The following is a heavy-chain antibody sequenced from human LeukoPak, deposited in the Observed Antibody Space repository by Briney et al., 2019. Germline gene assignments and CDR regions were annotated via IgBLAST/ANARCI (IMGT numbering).Heavy chain of an antibody. J-gene: IGHJ4*02. CDR1: GFPFSSYW. CDR3: ARDPLGTRPGFDY. Sequence: PGGSLRLSCVASGFPFSSYWMTWVRQAPGKGLEWVSVIRGSGDITYYADSVKGRFTISRDNSKNTLYLQMNSLRAEDTAVHYCARDPLGTRPGFDYWGQGTLVTVSS. D-gene: IGHD1-1*01. CDR2: IRGSGDIT. V-gene: IGHV3-NL1*01.